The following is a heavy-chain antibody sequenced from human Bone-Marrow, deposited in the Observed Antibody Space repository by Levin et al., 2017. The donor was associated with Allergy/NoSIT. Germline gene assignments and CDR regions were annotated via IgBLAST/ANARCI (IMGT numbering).Heavy chain of an antibody. CDR1: GGSISSGGYY. J-gene: IGHJ3*02. D-gene: IGHD4-11*01. CDR3: AREEMEVTTYAFDI. Sequence: SQTLSLTCTVSGGSISSGGYYWSWIRQHPGKGLEWIGYIYYSGSTYYNPSLKSRVTISVDTSKNQFSLKLSSVTAADTAVYYCAREEMEVTTYAFDIWGQGTMVTVSS. CDR2: IYYSGST. V-gene: IGHV4-31*03.